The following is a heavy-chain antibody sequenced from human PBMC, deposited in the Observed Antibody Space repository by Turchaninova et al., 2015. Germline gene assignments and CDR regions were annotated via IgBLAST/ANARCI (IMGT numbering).Heavy chain of an antibody. CDR1: GLTVSSNY. CDR2: IYTDGTT. D-gene: IGHD4-23*01. CDR3: ARARNYGGPYYFDY. Sequence: ESWGDLVQPGWSLRLSCGASGLTVSSNYMSWVRQAPGKGLEWVSIIYTDGTTKYADSVRGRFSISRDNSKNTLFLQMNSLRVEDTAVYYCARARNYGGPYYFDYWGQGTLVTVSS. J-gene: IGHJ4*02. V-gene: IGHV3-66*01.